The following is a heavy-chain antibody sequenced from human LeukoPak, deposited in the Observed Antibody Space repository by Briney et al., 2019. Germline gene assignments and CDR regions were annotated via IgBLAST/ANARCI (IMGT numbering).Heavy chain of an antibody. D-gene: IGHD3-22*01. J-gene: IGHJ4*02. Sequence: SETLSLTCTVSGGSISSYCWSWIRQPAGKGLEWIGRIYTSGSTNYNPSLKSRVTMSVDTSKNQFSLKLSSVTAADTAVYYCARMREYYYDSSGYFDYWGQGTLVTVSS. V-gene: IGHV4-4*07. CDR3: ARMREYYYDSSGYFDY. CDR2: IYTSGST. CDR1: GGSISSYC.